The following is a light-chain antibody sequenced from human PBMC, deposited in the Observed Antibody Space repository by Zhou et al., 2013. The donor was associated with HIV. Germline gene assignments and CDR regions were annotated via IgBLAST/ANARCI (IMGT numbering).Light chain of an antibody. CDR3: QQYNNWPPYT. CDR2: GAS. V-gene: IGKV3-15*01. CDR1: HTVTSN. J-gene: IGKJ2*01. Sequence: EIVLTQSPGTLSLSPGERATLSCRASHTVTSNYLAWYQQKPGQAPRLLIYGASTRATGIPARFSGSGSGTEFTLTISSLQSEDFAVYYCQQYNNWPPYTFGQGTKLEIK.